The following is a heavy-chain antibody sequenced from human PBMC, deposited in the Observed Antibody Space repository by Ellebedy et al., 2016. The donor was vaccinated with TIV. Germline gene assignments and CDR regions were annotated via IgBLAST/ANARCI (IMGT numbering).Heavy chain of an antibody. D-gene: IGHD5-18*01. CDR2: ISGSGDKT. CDR3: ATRTVEGIQLWGGFDY. Sequence: GESLKISCAATGFMFSSYAMTWVRQAPGKGLEWVSAISGSGDKTYYADSVKGRFTISRDNSKNTLHLQMDTLRVEDTALYYFATRTVEGIQLWGGFDYWGQGTLVTVSS. V-gene: IGHV3-23*01. J-gene: IGHJ4*02. CDR1: GFMFSSYA.